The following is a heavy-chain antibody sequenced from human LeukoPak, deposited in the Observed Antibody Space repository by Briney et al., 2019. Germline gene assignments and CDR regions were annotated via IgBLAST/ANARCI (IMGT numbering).Heavy chain of an antibody. CDR2: IWYDGRNK. J-gene: IGHJ6*04. CDR1: GITFSSYG. V-gene: IGHV3-33*01. CDR3: AREGRVVPAAMRNYYYGMDV. D-gene: IGHD2-2*01. Sequence: PGRSLRLSCAASGITFSSYGMHWVRQAPGKGLEGVAVIWYDGRNKYYADSVKGRFTISRDNPKNTLYLQRTSLRAEDTAVYYCAREGRVVPAAMRNYYYGMDVWGKGTTVTVSS.